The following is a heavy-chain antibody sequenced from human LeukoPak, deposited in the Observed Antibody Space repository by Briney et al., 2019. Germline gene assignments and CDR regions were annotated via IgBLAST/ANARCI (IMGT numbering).Heavy chain of an antibody. CDR1: GGSISSYY. V-gene: IGHV4-59*01. CDR3: ARSANTRASFDY. CDR2: IYSSGST. J-gene: IGHJ4*02. Sequence: PSETLSLTCTVPGGSISSYYWSWIRQPPGKGLEWIGYIYSSGSTDYSPSLKSRVPISVDTSKNHFSLKLNSVTAADTAVYFCARSANTRASFDYWGQGTLVTVSS.